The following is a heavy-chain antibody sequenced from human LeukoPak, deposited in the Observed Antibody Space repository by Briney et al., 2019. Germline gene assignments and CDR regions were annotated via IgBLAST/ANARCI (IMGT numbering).Heavy chain of an antibody. CDR2: ISWNSGSI. CDR1: GFTFDDYA. D-gene: IGHD3-9*01. V-gene: IGHV3-9*01. Sequence: PGRSLRLSCAASGFTFDDYAMHWVRQPPGKGLEWVSGISWNSGSIGYADSVEGRFTISRDNAKNSLYLQMNSLRPEDTALYYCAIFDGFDYWGQGTLVTVYS. CDR3: AIFDGFDY. J-gene: IGHJ4*02.